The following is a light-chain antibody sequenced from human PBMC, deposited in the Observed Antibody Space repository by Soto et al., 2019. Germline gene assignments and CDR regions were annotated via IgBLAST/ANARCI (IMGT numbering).Light chain of an antibody. CDR2: AAS. V-gene: IGKV1-39*01. Sequence: DIQMTQSPSSLSTSVGDRVTITCRTSQSISSYLNWYQQKPGNAPKLLIYAASSLQSGVPSRFSGSGSGTDFTLTISSLQPEDFATYYCQQSYSTPRTFGQGTRLEIQ. CDR1: QSISSY. CDR3: QQSYSTPRT. J-gene: IGKJ5*01.